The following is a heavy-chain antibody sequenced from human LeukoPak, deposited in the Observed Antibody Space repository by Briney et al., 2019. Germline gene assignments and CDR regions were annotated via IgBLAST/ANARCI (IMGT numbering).Heavy chain of an antibody. CDR1: GGSISSSNW. J-gene: IGHJ4*02. D-gene: IGHD1/OR15-1a*01. Sequence: PSETLSLTCAVSGGSISSSNWWSWVRQPPGKGLEWIGEIYHSGSTNYNPSLKSRVTISVDTSKNQFSLKLSSVTAADTAVYYCARDLITRTAAGNNFDYWGQGTLVTVSS. CDR2: IYHSGST. V-gene: IGHV4-4*02. CDR3: ARDLITRTAAGNNFDY.